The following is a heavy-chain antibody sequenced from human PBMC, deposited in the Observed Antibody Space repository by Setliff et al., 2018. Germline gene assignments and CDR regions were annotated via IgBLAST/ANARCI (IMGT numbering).Heavy chain of an antibody. J-gene: IGHJ4*02. Sequence: PSETLSLTCTVSGGSISSSSYYWGWIRQPPGKGLEWIGYIYYSGSTYYNPSLKSRVTISVDTSKNQFSLKLSSVTAADTAVYFCARGGTFRYFDFWGQGAPVTVSS. CDR3: ARGGTFRYFDF. V-gene: IGHV4-31*03. CDR2: IYYSGST. CDR1: GGSISSSSYY. D-gene: IGHD5-12*01.